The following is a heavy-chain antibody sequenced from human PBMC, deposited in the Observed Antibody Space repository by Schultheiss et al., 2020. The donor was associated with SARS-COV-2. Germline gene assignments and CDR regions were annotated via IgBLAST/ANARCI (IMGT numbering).Heavy chain of an antibody. D-gene: IGHD6-25*01. J-gene: IGHJ1*01. V-gene: IGHV3-66*01. CDR1: GFTFSSYW. CDR3: ARTTPSGWTEYFQH. CDR2: IYSGGST. Sequence: GESLKISCAASGFTFSSYWMHWVRQAPGKGLEWVSVIYSGGSTYYADSVKGRFTISRDNSKNTLDLQMNSLRAEDTAVYYCARTTPSGWTEYFQHWGQGTLFTVSS.